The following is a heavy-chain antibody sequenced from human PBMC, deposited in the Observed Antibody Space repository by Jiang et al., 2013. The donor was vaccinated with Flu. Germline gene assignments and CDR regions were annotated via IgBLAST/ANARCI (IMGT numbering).Heavy chain of an antibody. CDR1: GFTFNYYA. CDR3: ASLRGSSFDTYLMDN. V-gene: IGHV3-30*02. J-gene: IGHJ4*02. Sequence: VQLVESGGGVVQPGGSLRLSCAASGFTFNYYAMYWVRQAPGKGLEWLASVRFDGSETHSADSVKGRFTISRDNSKNTLYPQMNSLRAEDTAVYYCASLRGSSFDTYLMDNWGQGTLVSVSS. CDR2: VRFDGSET. D-gene: IGHD3-16*01.